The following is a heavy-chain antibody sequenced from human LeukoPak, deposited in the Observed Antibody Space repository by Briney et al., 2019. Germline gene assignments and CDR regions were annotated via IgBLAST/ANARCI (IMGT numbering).Heavy chain of an antibody. CDR1: GFTFDDYA. J-gene: IGHJ4*02. CDR3: ARDPIPRYYFDY. CDR2: ISSSSSYI. V-gene: IGHV3-21*01. Sequence: GGSLRLSCAASGFTFDDYAMHWVRQAPGKGLEWVSSISSSSSYIYYADSVKGRFTISRDNAKNSLYLQMNSLRAEDTAVYYCARDPIPRYYFDYWGQGTLVTVSS.